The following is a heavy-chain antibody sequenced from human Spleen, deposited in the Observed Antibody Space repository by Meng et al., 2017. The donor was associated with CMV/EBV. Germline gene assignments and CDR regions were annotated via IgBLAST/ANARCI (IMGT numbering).Heavy chain of an antibody. Sequence: SGPTLVKPTQTLTLTCTVSGGSISSYYWSWIRQPPGKGLEWIGYIYYSGSTNYNPSLKSRVTISVDTSKNQFSLKLSSVTAADTAVYYCARAGYYDSNGMDVWGQGTTVTVSS. CDR1: GGSISSYY. J-gene: IGHJ6*02. CDR2: IYYSGST. V-gene: IGHV4-59*01. D-gene: IGHD3-22*01. CDR3: ARAGYYDSNGMDV.